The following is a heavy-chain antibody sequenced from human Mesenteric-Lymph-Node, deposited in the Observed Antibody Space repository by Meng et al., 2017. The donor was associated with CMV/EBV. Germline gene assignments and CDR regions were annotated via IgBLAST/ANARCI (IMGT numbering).Heavy chain of an antibody. CDR2: TSGSGGST. CDR3: ARDRGYCGLTSCYVWNYFDY. J-gene: IGHJ4*03. CDR1: GFTFSNFA. D-gene: IGHD2-2*01. Sequence: GGSLRLSCAASGFTFSNFAMSWVRQAPGKGLEWISATSGSGGSTYYADFVRGRFTVSRDNSVNTLCLQMKSLRAGDTAVYYCARDRGYCGLTSCYVWNYFDYWGQGTLVTVSS. V-gene: IGHV3-23*01.